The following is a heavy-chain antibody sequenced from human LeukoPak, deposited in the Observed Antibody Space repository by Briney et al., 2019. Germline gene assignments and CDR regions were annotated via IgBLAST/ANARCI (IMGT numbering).Heavy chain of an antibody. V-gene: IGHV3-23*01. D-gene: IGHD6-13*01. Sequence: QTGGSLRLSCAASGFTFSSNAMSWVRQAPGKGLEWVSGISGSGDSTYYADSVKGRFTISRDNAKNSLYLQMNSLRAEDTAVYYCARDRDSSSHFDYWGQGTLVTVSS. CDR2: ISGSGDST. CDR1: GFTFSSNA. J-gene: IGHJ4*02. CDR3: ARDRDSSSHFDY.